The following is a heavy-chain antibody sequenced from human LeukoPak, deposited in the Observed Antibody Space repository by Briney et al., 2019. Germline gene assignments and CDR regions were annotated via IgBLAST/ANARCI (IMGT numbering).Heavy chain of an antibody. CDR2: ISAYNGNT. V-gene: IGHV1-18*01. CDR3: ARVSPPWYCSGGSCSNYFDY. J-gene: IGHJ4*02. CDR1: GYTFTSYD. Sequence: ASVKVSCKASGYTFTSYDISWVRQAPGQGLEWMGWISAYNGNTNYAQKLQGRVTMTTDTSTSTAYMELRSLRSDDTAVYYCARVSPPWYCSGGSCSNYFDYWGQGTLVTVSS. D-gene: IGHD2-15*01.